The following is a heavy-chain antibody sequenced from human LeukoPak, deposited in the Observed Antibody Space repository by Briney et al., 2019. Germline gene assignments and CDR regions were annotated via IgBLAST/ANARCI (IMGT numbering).Heavy chain of an antibody. CDR3: AKVYSSGWRDAFDI. CDR2: ISGRGDKT. D-gene: IGHD6-19*01. V-gene: IGHV3-23*01. CDR1: GFTFSRYG. J-gene: IGHJ3*02. Sequence: GGSLRLSCAASGFTFSRYGMTWVRQAPGKGLEWLSSISGRGDKTYYADSVKGRFTVSRDNAKNSLYLQMNSLRAEDTAVYYCAKVYSSGWRDAFDIWGQGTMVTVSS.